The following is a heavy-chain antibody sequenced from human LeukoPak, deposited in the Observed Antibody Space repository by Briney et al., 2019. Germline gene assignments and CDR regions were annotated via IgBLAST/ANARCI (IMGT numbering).Heavy chain of an antibody. V-gene: IGHV4-59*01. D-gene: IGHD1-26*01. Sequence: MPSETLSLTCTVSGGSISSYYWSWIRQPPGKGLEWIGYIYYSGSTNYNPSLKSRVTISVDTSKNQFSLKLSSVTAEDTAVYYCARDRGIVGATVDCWGQGTLVTVSS. CDR1: GGSISSYY. CDR2: IYYSGST. J-gene: IGHJ4*02. CDR3: ARDRGIVGATVDC.